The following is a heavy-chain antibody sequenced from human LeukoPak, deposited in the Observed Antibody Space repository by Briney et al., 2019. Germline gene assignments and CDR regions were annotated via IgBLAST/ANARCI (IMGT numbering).Heavy chain of an antibody. V-gene: IGHV3-74*01. CDR1: GFTFTTYW. CDR3: ARSEYEYGYGHWGLDV. Sequence: PGGSLRLSCAASGFTFTTYWMHWVRQAPGKGLVWVSRVKGDGSHTNYAGSGTGRFTISRDNAKNTVYLQMNSLRAQDTAVYYCARSEYEYGYGHWGLDVWGQGTTVTVSS. D-gene: IGHD3-16*01. J-gene: IGHJ6*02. CDR2: VKGDGSHT.